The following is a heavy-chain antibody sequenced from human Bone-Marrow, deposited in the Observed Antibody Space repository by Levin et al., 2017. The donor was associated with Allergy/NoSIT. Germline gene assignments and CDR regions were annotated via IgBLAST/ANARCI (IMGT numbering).Heavy chain of an antibody. D-gene: IGHD6-19*01. Sequence: LAGGSLRLSCAVSGFAFSNYAITWVRQAPGKGLEWVSAITATGRTHYTDAVEGRFTVSRDNSRNTVYLQVSSLRAEDTAVYYCAREFGGRGWYSVDYWGQGTPVTVSS. V-gene: IGHV3-23*01. J-gene: IGHJ4*02. CDR1: GFAFSNYA. CDR3: AREFGGRGWYSVDY. CDR2: ITATGRT.